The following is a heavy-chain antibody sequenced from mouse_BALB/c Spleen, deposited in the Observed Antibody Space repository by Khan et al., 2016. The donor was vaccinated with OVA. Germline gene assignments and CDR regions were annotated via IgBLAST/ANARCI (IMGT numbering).Heavy chain of an antibody. D-gene: IGHD2-14*01. J-gene: IGHJ3*01. V-gene: IGHV1-4*01. CDR1: GYTFTSYT. CDR2: INPVSDYT. Sequence: QVRLQQSGAELTRPGASVKMSCKASGYTFTSYTMHWVKQRPGQGLEWIGYINPVSDYTNYNQNFKDKATLTADKSSSTAYMQLRSLTSEDSAVYYCAKGGAYYRSDGWFAYWGQGTLVTVST. CDR3: AKGGAYYRSDGWFAY.